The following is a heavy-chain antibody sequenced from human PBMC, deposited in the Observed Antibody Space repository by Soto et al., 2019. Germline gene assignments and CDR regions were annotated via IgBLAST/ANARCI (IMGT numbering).Heavy chain of an antibody. D-gene: IGHD2-21*01. V-gene: IGHV1-3*01. J-gene: IGHJ5*02. CDR2: INAGNGNT. Sequence: ASVKVSCKASGYTFTSDAMHWVRQAPGQRLEWMGWINAGNGNTKYSQKFQGRVTITRDTSASTAYMELSSLRSEDTAVYYCARDGEPDPHHNWFDPWGQGTLVTVSS. CDR3: ARDGEPDPHHNWFDP. CDR1: GYTFTSDA.